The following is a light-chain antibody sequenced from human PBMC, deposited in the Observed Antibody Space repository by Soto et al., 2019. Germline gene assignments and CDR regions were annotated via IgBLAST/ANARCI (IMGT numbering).Light chain of an antibody. CDR3: QQHNNWPRT. V-gene: IGKV3-15*01. Sequence: VLTQSPATLSVSPGERATLSCRASQSVSNNLAWYQQKPGQAPRLLIYGVSTRATGIPARFSGSGSGTEFTLTISSLQSEDFAVYYCQQHNNWPRTFGQGTKVDIK. CDR2: GVS. J-gene: IGKJ1*01. CDR1: QSVSNN.